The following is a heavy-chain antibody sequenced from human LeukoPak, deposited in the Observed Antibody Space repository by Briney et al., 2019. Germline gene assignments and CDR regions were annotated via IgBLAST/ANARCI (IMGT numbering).Heavy chain of an antibody. V-gene: IGHV1-69*05. CDR1: GGTFSSYA. D-gene: IGHD2-15*01. CDR2: IIPIFGTA. CDR3: ARNSGSGFDY. Sequence: SVKVSCKASGGTFSSYAISWVRQAPGQGLEWMGGIIPIFGTANYAQKFQGRVTMTRGTSTSTVYMELSSLRSEDTAVYYCARNSGSGFDYWGQGTLVTVSS. J-gene: IGHJ4*02.